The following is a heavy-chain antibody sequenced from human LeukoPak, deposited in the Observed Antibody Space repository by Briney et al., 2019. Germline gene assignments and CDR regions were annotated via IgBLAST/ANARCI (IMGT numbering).Heavy chain of an antibody. Sequence: TSQTLSLTCTVSGGSISSGGYSWSWIRQHPGKGLEWIGYIYYSGSTNYNPSLKSRVTISVDTSKNQFSLKLSSVTAADTAVYYCASNPVALFGVYTQYYFDYWGQGTLVTVSS. CDR1: GGSISSGGYS. CDR2: IYYSGST. CDR3: ASNPVALFGVYTQYYFDY. D-gene: IGHD3-16*01. V-gene: IGHV4-31*03. J-gene: IGHJ4*02.